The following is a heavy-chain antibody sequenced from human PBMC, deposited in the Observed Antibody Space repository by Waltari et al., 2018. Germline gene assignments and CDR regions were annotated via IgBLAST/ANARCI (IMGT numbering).Heavy chain of an antibody. J-gene: IGHJ5*02. V-gene: IGHV4-59*08. D-gene: IGHD3-10*01. CDR3: ARGWRSPLSP. Sequence: QVQLQESGPGLVKPSETLSLTCSVSGGSMSNYYWSWIRQPPGKGLEWIGYIDHSGNTNYNPSLKRRVTISIDTSKNQFSLKLISVTAADTAVYYCARGWRSPLSPWGQGMLVTVSS. CDR1: GGSMSNYY. CDR2: IDHSGNT.